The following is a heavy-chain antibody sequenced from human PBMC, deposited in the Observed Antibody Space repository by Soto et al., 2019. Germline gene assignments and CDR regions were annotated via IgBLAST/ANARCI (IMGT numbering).Heavy chain of an antibody. CDR1: AFTLSNHW. J-gene: IGHJ4*02. CDR3: ARDLPHSGYDWEPGDY. V-gene: IGHV3-74*01. D-gene: IGHD5-12*01. Sequence: LRLSGAASAFTLSNHWRHRVRQAPGKGLVWVSRINSDGSSTSYADSVKGRFTISRDNAKNTLYLQMNSLRAEDTAVYYCARDLPHSGYDWEPGDYWGQGTLVTVSS. CDR2: INSDGSST.